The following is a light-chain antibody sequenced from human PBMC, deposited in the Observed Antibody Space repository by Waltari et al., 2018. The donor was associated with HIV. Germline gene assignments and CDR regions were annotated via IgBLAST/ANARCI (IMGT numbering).Light chain of an antibody. J-gene: IGLJ3*02. V-gene: IGLV1-44*01. CDR1: RSNIGSNT. CDR3: ATWDDALSGPV. Sequence: QSVLTQPPSASGTPGQKVIISCSGNRSNIGSNTVNWYQQFSGAAPTLLIYSNNRRPSAVPDRFSGSKSGSAASLAISGLKSEEEADYHCATWDDALSGPVFGAGTKLTV. CDR2: SNN.